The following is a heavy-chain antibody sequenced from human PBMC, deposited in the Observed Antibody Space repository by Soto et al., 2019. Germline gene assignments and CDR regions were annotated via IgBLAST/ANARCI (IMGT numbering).Heavy chain of an antibody. Sequence: SETLSLTCAVYGGSLSGYYGSWIRHPPGKGLEWIGEINHSGSTTYNPSLKSRVTISVDTSKNQFSLKLSSVTAADTAVEYCARGPRLLRFLEWSQYYYYGMDVWGQWTTVTGS. CDR3: ARGPRLLRFLEWSQYYYYGMDV. D-gene: IGHD3-3*01. CDR2: INHSGST. CDR1: GGSLSGYY. V-gene: IGHV4-34*01. J-gene: IGHJ6*02.